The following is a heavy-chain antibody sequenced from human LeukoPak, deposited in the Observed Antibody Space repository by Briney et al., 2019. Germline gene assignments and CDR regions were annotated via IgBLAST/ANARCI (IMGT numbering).Heavy chain of an antibody. D-gene: IGHD3-10*01. CDR1: GFTFSSYW. V-gene: IGHV3-49*04. Sequence: PGGSLRLSCAASGFTFSSYWMSWVRQAPGKGLEWVGFIRSIAYGGTTEYAASVKGRFTISRDDSKSIAYLQMNSLKTEDTAVYYCTRDGPITMVRGVPAEFDYWGQGTLVTVSA. CDR3: TRDGPITMVRGVPAEFDY. CDR2: IRSIAYGGTT. J-gene: IGHJ4*02.